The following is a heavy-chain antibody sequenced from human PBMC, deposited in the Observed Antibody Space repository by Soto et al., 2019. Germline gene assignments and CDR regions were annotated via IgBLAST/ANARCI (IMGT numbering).Heavy chain of an antibody. J-gene: IGHJ3*02. CDR3: AHIKPSDIVVVPAAPEAFDI. Sequence: QITLKESGPTLVKPTQTFTLTCTFSGFSLSTSGVGVGWIRQPPGKALEWLALIYWNDDKRDSPSLKSRLTITEDTSKNQVVLTMTNMDPVDTATYFCAHIKPSDIVVVPAAPEAFDIWGRGTMVTVSS. CDR1: GFSLSTSGVG. V-gene: IGHV2-5*01. D-gene: IGHD2-2*01. CDR2: IYWNDDK.